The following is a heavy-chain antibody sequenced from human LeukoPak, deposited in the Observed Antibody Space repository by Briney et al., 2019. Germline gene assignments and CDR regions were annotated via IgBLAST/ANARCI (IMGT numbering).Heavy chain of an antibody. Sequence: SQTLSLTCTVSGGSISSYYWSWIRQPPGRGLEWIGYIYYSGSTDYNPSLKSRVTISVDTSKNQLSLELSSVTAADTAVYYCASSYYYYMDVWGKGTTVTVSS. CDR2: IYYSGST. V-gene: IGHV4-59*01. CDR1: GGSISSYY. J-gene: IGHJ6*03. CDR3: ASSYYYYMDV.